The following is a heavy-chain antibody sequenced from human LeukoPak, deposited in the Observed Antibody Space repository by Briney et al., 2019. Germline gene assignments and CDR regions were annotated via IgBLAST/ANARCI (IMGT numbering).Heavy chain of an antibody. J-gene: IGHJ6*02. CDR2: IYYSGST. V-gene: IGHV4-59*01. Sequence: SETLSLTCTVSGGSISSYYWSWIRQPPGKGLEWIGYIYYSGSTNYNPSLKSRVTISVDTSKNQFSLKLSSVTAADTAVYYCASSGSYVAHYYGMDVWGQGTTVTVSS. CDR3: ASSGSYVAHYYGMDV. D-gene: IGHD3-10*01. CDR1: GGSISSYY.